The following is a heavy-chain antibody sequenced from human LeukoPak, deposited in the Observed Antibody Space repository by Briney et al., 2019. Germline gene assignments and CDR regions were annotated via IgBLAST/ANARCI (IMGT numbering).Heavy chain of an antibody. D-gene: IGHD3-22*01. CDR2: ISDIGSI. V-gene: IGHV4-59*01. CDR3: ARARDYYDSSGYYYVDAFDI. Sequence: SETLSLTCTVSGGSISSYYWSWIRQPPGKGLEWIAYISDIGSINYNPSLKSRVTISVDTSKNQFSLKLSSVTAADTAVYYCARARDYYDSSGYYYVDAFDIWGQGTMVTVSS. CDR1: GGSISSYY. J-gene: IGHJ3*02.